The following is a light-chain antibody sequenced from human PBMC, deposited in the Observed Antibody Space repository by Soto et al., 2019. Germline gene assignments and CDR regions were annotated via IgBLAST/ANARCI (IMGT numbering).Light chain of an antibody. CDR3: QVWDSRRDHSV. Sequence: SYVLAQPPSVSVAPRQTARITCGGNNIGDKDVHWYQQKPGQAPVLVVYDSSDRPSGIPERFSGSNSGNTATLTISGVEAGAEADYYCQVWDSRRDHSVFGGGTKLTVL. CDR1: NIGDKD. J-gene: IGLJ3*02. V-gene: IGLV3-21*02. CDR2: DSS.